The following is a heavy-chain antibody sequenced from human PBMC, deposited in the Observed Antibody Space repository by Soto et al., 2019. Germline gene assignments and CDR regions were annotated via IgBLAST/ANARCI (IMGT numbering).Heavy chain of an antibody. V-gene: IGHV3-23*01. CDR2: IDDSGDIT. Sequence: PGGSLRLSCAASGFTFTNNAMSWVRQAPGKGLEWVSVIDDSGDITYYADSVKGRFTISRDNSKNTLYLQMNSLRAEDTAVYFCAKEGRVTYDWFDSWGQGTLVTVSS. J-gene: IGHJ5*01. CDR1: GFTFTNNA. CDR3: AKEGRVTYDWFDS. D-gene: IGHD2-21*02.